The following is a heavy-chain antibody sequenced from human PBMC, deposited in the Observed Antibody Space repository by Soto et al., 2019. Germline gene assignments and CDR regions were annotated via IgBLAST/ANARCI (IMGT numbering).Heavy chain of an antibody. D-gene: IGHD2-8*02. Sequence: QITLKESGPTLVTPTQTLTLTCTFSGFSLSTSGVGVGWIRQPPGKALEWLALIFWDDDKRYSPSLKSRLTIIKDTSRNQVVLTMTNMDPVDTGTYYCAHRQYWTGIDDYWGQGILVTVSS. J-gene: IGHJ4*02. CDR3: AHRQYWTGIDDY. CDR1: GFSLSTSGVG. V-gene: IGHV2-5*02. CDR2: IFWDDDK.